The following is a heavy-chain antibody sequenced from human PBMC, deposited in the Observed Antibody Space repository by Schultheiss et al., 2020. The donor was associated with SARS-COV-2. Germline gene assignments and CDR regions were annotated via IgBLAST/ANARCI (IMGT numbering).Heavy chain of an antibody. Sequence: SQTLSLNCAISGDSVSSNSAAWSWIRQSPSRGLEWLGRTYYRSKWYNEYAVSVKSRITINPDTSKNQFSLHLNSVTPEDTAVYYCARGNLEFDSWGQGTLLTVSS. V-gene: IGHV6-1*01. CDR1: GDSVSSNSAA. J-gene: IGHJ4*02. CDR2: TYYRSKWYN. CDR3: ARGNLEFDS.